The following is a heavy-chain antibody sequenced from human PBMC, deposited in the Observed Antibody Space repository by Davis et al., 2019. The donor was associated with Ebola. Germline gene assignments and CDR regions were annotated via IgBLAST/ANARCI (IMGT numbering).Heavy chain of an antibody. V-gene: IGHV4-59*11. CDR3: ARVGGDGSSHLEGLDS. J-gene: IGHJ4*02. CDR1: GGSISSHY. Sequence: MPSETLSLTCTVSGGSISSHYWSWVRQSPGKGLEWIADINYSGRTTYNPSLARRVTISIATSKNQFSLNLSSVTAADTAVYYCARVGGDGSSHLEGLDSWGQGTLVTVSS. D-gene: IGHD3-16*01. CDR2: INYSGRT.